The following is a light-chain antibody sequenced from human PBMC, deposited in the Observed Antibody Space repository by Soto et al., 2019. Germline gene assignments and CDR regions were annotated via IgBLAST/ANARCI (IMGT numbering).Light chain of an antibody. J-gene: IGLJ3*02. CDR3: QSYDSSNHWV. Sequence: NFMLTQPHSVSESPGKTVTISCTRSSGSIASNYVQWYQQRPGSAPTTVIYEYNQRPSGVPHQLSGSIDSSSNSASLTISGLKTEDEADYYCQSYDSSNHWVFGGGTKLTVL. CDR2: EYN. V-gene: IGLV6-57*03. CDR1: SGSIASNY.